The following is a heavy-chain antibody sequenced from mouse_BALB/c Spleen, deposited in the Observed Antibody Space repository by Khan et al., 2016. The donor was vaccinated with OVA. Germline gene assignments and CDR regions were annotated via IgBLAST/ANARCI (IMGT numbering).Heavy chain of an antibody. V-gene: IGHV2-2*02. CDR2: IWSGGST. J-gene: IGHJ1*01. CDR1: GFSLTSYG. CDR3: ARNDDYVHWYFDV. D-gene: IGHD2-13*01. Sequence: QVQLQQSGPGLVQPSQSLSITCTVSGFSLTSYGVHWVRQSPGKGLEWLGVIWSGGSTDYNAAFISRLSISKDNSKSQAFFKMNSLQPNDTAINYCARNDDYVHWYFDVWGAGTTVTVSS.